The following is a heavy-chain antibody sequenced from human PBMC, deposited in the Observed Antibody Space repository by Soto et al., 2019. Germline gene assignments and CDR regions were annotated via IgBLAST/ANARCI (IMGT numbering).Heavy chain of an antibody. CDR2: IWYDGRKT. CDR3: ARDPGYSSFDFDH. Sequence: QVQLVESGGGVVQPGRSLRLSCAASGFTFSSHAMHWVRQATGKGLEWVAVIWYDGRKTYYADSVKGRFTVARDDSKNMLSRKMNSLRVEDTAVYYCARDPGYSSFDFDHWGQGTLVTVSS. V-gene: IGHV3-33*01. D-gene: IGHD5-12*01. J-gene: IGHJ4*01. CDR1: GFTFSSHA.